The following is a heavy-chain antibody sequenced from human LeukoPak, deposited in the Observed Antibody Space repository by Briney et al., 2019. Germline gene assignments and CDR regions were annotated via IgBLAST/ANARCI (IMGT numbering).Heavy chain of an antibody. CDR2: IYYSGST. Sequence: PSETLSLTCTVSGVSISSGGYYWSWIRQRPGKGLEWIGYIYYSGSTYYNPSLKSRVTISVDTSKNQSSLKLSSVTAADTAVYYCASRRGGYYYYGMDVWGKGTTVTVSS. D-gene: IGHD3-10*01. V-gene: IGHV4-31*03. J-gene: IGHJ6*04. CDR3: ASRRGGYYYYGMDV. CDR1: GVSISSGGYY.